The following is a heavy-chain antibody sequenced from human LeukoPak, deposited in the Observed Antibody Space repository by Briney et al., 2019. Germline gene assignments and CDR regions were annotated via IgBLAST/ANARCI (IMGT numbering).Heavy chain of an antibody. CDR1: GFTFSSYE. CDR3: ARVGALSSSWLLY. D-gene: IGHD6-13*01. V-gene: IGHV3-48*03. Sequence: QPGGSLRLSCSASGFTFSSYEMNWVRQAPGKGLEWVSSISSRAGTIYYADSVKGRFTISRDNAKNSLYLQMNSLRAEDTAVYYCARVGALSSSWLLYWGQGTLVTVSS. J-gene: IGHJ4*02. CDR2: ISSRAGTI.